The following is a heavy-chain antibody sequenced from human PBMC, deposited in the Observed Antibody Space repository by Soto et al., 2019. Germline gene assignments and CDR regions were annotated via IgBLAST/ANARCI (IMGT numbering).Heavy chain of an antibody. V-gene: IGHV3-15*01. J-gene: IGHJ3*02. Sequence: GGSLRLSCAASGFTFSNAWMSWVRQAPGKGLEWVGRIKSKTDGGTTDYAAPVKGRFTISRDDSKNTLYLQMNSLKTEDTAVYYCTRSTLMVRGVIGRGAFDIWGQGTMVTVSS. CDR1: GFTFSNAW. CDR2: IKSKTDGGTT. CDR3: TRSTLMVRGVIGRGAFDI. D-gene: IGHD3-10*01.